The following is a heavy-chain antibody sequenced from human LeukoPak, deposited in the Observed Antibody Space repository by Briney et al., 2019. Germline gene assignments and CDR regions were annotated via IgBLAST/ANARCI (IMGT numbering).Heavy chain of an antibody. CDR2: IYYSGST. D-gene: IGHD3-9*01. V-gene: IGHV4-39*07. J-gene: IGHJ4*02. CDR1: GGSIGSYY. Sequence: PSETLSLTCTVSGGSIGSYYWGWIRQPPGRGPEWIGSIYYSGSTYYNPSLKSRVTISVDTSKNQFSLKLSSVTAADTAVYYCARDQLVLRYFDYWGQGTLVTVSS. CDR3: ARDQLVLRYFDY.